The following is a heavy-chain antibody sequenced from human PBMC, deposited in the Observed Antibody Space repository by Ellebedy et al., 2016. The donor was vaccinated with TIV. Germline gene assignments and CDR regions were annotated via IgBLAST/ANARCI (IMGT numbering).Heavy chain of an antibody. CDR1: GFTFRYSW. D-gene: IGHD5-12*01. CDR3: ARDGDHHVDLDN. J-gene: IGHJ4*02. Sequence: GESLKISCTASGFTFRYSWMHCVRQAPEKGLEWVSSIDSDGHTTRYADLVEGRFTISRDNAKNTLYLQMNSLRAKDTALYYCARDGDHHVDLDNWGQGTLVTVSS. CDR2: IDSDGHTT. V-gene: IGHV3-74*01.